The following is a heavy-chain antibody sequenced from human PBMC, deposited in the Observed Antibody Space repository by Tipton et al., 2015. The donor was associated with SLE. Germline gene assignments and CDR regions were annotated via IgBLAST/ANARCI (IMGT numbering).Heavy chain of an antibody. J-gene: IGHJ5*02. D-gene: IGHD6-13*01. CDR3: ARGWYSRNWEWWFDP. Sequence: TLSLTCTVSGASMRTYFWSWIRQSPGKGLEWIGFVHDSGTTHYNPSLKSRVTISLDTSKDQVSLKLTSVTAADTAVYYCARGWYSRNWEWWFDPWGQGTLVTVSS. V-gene: IGHV4-59*01. CDR1: GASMRTYF. CDR2: VHDSGTT.